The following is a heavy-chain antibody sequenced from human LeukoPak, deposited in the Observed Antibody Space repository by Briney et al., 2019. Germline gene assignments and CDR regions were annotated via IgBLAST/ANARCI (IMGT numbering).Heavy chain of an antibody. J-gene: IGHJ4*02. Sequence: SETLSLTCNVSGGSISSYYYNWIRQSPGKGLEWIGYMYNGGSTSYNPSLKSRVTISIDTSKKQFSLRLTSVTAADTAVYYCAGGGYCSRTSCYAPLFDYWGQGTLVTVSS. D-gene: IGHD2-2*01. CDR1: GGSISSYY. CDR3: AGGGYCSRTSCYAPLFDY. V-gene: IGHV4-59*08. CDR2: MYNGGST.